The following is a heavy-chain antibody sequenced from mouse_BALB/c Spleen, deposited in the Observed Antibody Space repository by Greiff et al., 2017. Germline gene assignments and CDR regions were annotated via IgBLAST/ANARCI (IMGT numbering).Heavy chain of an antibody. D-gene: IGHD1-1*01. CDR2: IFPGDGST. V-gene: IGHV1-85*01. CDR3: ARSATVVAPYFDY. CDR1: GYTFTSYD. Sequence: VQLQQSGAELVRPGASVKLSCKASGYTFTSYDINWVRQRPEQGLEWIGWIFPGDGSTKYNEKFKGKATLTTDKSSSTAYMQLSRLTSEDSAVYFCARSATVVAPYFDYWGQGTTLTVSS. J-gene: IGHJ2*01.